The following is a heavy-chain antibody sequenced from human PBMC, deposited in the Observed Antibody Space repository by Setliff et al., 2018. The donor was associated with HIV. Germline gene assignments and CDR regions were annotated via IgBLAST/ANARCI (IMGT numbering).Heavy chain of an antibody. CDR2: IYKSGSI. J-gene: IGHJ5*02. CDR1: GGSISSGDYY. Sequence: PSETLSLTCTVSGGSISSGDYYWTWIRQPPGQGPQWIGSIYKSGSIYYNPSLQSRVTISVDSSKNQFSLNLFSVTAADTAVYYCARPRRVRSRAWYWFDIWGQGTLVTVSS. CDR3: ARPRRVRSRAWYWFDI. V-gene: IGHV4-39*07. D-gene: IGHD6-19*01.